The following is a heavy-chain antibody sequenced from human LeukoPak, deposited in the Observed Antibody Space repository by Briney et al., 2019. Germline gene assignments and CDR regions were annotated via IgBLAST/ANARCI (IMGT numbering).Heavy chain of an antibody. CDR2: IYTSGST. J-gene: IGHJ4*02. Sequence: PSETLSLTCTVSGGSISSYYWSWIRQPAGKGLERIGRIYTSGSTNYNPSLKSRVTMSVDTSKNQFSLKLSSVTAADTAVYYCAGDIPGIAAAGKFDYWGQGTLVTVSS. V-gene: IGHV4-4*07. CDR3: AGDIPGIAAAGKFDY. D-gene: IGHD6-13*01. CDR1: GGSISSYY.